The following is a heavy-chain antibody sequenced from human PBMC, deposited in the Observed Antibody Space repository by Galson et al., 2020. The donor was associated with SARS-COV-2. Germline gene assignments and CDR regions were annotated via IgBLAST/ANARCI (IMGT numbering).Heavy chain of an antibody. Sequence: GGSLRLSCAASGFTFSTYSMNWLRQAPGKGLEWVSSISSSSSYIYYADSLKGRFTISRDNAKNSLYLQMNNLRAEDTAVYYCAREGSITLIKASDYWGQGTLVTVSS. CDR1: GFTFSTYS. J-gene: IGHJ4*02. V-gene: IGHV3-21*01. CDR3: AREGSITLIKASDY. D-gene: IGHD3-22*01. CDR2: ISSSSSYI.